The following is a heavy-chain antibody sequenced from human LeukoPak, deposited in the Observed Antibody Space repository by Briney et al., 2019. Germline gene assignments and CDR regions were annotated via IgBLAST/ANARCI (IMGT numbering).Heavy chain of an antibody. Sequence: PGGSLRLSCAASGFTFSSYGMHWVRQAPGRGLEGVAFIRYDGSNKYYADSVKGRFTISRDNSKNTLYLQMNSLRAEDTAVYYCAKDQRFLEWVFDYWGQGTLVTVSS. CDR1: GFTFSSYG. D-gene: IGHD3-3*01. CDR2: IRYDGSNK. V-gene: IGHV3-30*02. J-gene: IGHJ4*02. CDR3: AKDQRFLEWVFDY.